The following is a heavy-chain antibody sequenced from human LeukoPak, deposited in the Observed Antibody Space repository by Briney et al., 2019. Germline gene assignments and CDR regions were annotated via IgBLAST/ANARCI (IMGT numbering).Heavy chain of an antibody. J-gene: IGHJ4*02. D-gene: IGHD6-13*01. Sequence: SETLSLTCTVSGDSISSYYWSWIRQPPGTGLEWIGYIYYSGSTDYNPSLKSRVTISVDTSKNQFSLKLTSVTAADTAVYYCGSLHSSKWNAIADWGQGTLVTVSS. CDR3: GSLHSSKWNAIAD. V-gene: IGHV4-59*08. CDR1: GDSISSYY. CDR2: IYYSGST.